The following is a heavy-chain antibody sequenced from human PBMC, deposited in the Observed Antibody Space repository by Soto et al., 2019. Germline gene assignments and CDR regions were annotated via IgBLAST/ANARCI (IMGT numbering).Heavy chain of an antibody. Sequence: EVQLVESGGGLVQPGGSLRLSCAASGFGFSNYEMNWVRQAPGKGLEWVSYITSSGGATMYADSVKGRFTISRDNAKDSLYLQMNRLRVEDTAVYYCARGDCKTSCYIGFWGQGALVTVSS. CDR2: ITSSGGAT. CDR3: ARGDCKTSCYIGF. CDR1: GFGFSNYE. J-gene: IGHJ4*02. D-gene: IGHD2-2*02. V-gene: IGHV3-48*03.